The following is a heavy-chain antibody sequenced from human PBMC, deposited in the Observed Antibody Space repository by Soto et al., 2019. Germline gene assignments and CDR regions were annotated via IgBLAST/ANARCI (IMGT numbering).Heavy chain of an antibody. J-gene: IGHJ6*02. CDR1: GYTFTSYG. V-gene: IGHV1-18*01. CDR3: ARDPKIEDIVVVPAAIRGYYYYGMDV. D-gene: IGHD2-2*02. Sequence: AASVKVSCKASGYTFTSYGISWVRQAPGQGLEWMGWISAYNGNTNYAQKLQGRVTMTTDTSTSTAYMELRSLRSGDTAVYYCARDPKIEDIVVVPAAIRGYYYYGMDVWGQGTTVTVSS. CDR2: ISAYNGNT.